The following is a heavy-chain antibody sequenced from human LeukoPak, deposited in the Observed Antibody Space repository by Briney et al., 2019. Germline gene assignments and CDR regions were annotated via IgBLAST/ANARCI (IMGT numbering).Heavy chain of an antibody. J-gene: IGHJ4*02. V-gene: IGHV4-59*08. Sequence: SETLSLTCSVSGVSISPYYWSWIRQPPGKGLEWIGYIFHNGSTNYNPYLKSRLTISVDTSKNQFSLKLRSVTAADTAVYFCARARWFGELFLDYWGQGTLVTVSS. CDR3: ARARWFGELFLDY. CDR2: IFHNGST. D-gene: IGHD3-10*01. CDR1: GVSISPYY.